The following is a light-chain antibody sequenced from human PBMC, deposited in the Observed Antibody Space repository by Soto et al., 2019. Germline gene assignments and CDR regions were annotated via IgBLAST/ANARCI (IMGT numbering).Light chain of an antibody. CDR3: MQALQTPWT. J-gene: IGKJ1*01. CDR1: QSLLHSNGHTY. CDR2: WGS. V-gene: IGKV2-28*01. Sequence: DIVMTQSPLSLPVTAGEPASVSCRSSQSLLHSNGHTYSDWYLQNPGQSPQLLIYWGSNRASGVPDRFSGSGSGTDFTLKISRVEAEYVGVYYCMQALQTPWTVGQGTKVDSK.